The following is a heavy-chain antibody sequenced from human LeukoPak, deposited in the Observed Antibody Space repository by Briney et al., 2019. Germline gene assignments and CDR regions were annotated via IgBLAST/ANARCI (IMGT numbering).Heavy chain of an antibody. D-gene: IGHD3-10*01. CDR1: GYSISSGYY. CDR3: ASYYASGVSAYDYFGMDV. V-gene: IGHV4-38-2*01. Sequence: PSETMSLTCAVSGYSISSGYYWGWIRQPPGKGLEWIGSMYHNRGTYYNPSLKSRVTISMDTSKNQFSLRLSSVTAADTAVYYCASYYASGVSAYDYFGMDVWGKATTVTVSA. CDR2: MYHNRGT. J-gene: IGHJ6*04.